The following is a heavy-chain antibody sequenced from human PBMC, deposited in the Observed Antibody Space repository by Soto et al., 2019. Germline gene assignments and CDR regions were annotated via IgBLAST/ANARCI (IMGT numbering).Heavy chain of an antibody. CDR2: INPNSGGT. V-gene: IGHV1-2*02. J-gene: IGHJ4*02. CDR3: ARVRRSSGYYYGY. Sequence: ASVKVSCKASGYTFTGYYMHWVRQAPGQGLEWMGWINPNSGGTNYAQKFQGRVTMTRDTSISTAYMELSSLRSEDTAVYYCARVRRSSGYYYGYWGQGTPVTVS. D-gene: IGHD3-22*01. CDR1: GYTFTGYY.